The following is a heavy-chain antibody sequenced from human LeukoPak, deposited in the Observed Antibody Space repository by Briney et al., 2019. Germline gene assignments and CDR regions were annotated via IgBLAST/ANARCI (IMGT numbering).Heavy chain of an antibody. CDR1: GYTFTSYD. CDR2: MNPNSGNT. Sequence: ASVKVSCKASGYTFTSYDINWVRQATGQGLEWMGWMNPNSGNTRYAHKFKGRVTMTRNTSISTAYMELSSLRSADTAVYYCARGIAGLLWFGELLSPKYGMDVWGQGTTVTVSS. V-gene: IGHV1-8*01. D-gene: IGHD3-10*01. CDR3: ARGIAGLLWFGELLSPKYGMDV. J-gene: IGHJ6*02.